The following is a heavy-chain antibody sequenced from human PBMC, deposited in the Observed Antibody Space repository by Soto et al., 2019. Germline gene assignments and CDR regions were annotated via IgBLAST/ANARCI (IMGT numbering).Heavy chain of an antibody. Sequence: EVRLLESGGGLEQPGGSLRLSCTTSGFTFDNFAMSWVRQAPGRGLEWVSAISGGGGGTYYADSVKGRFIISRDNSKNTVYLQVNGLRPDDTAVYYCATDVHYDSCGGLDHWGQGTLVTVSS. CDR3: ATDVHYDSCGGLDH. V-gene: IGHV3-23*01. CDR2: ISGGGGGT. CDR1: GFTFDNFA. J-gene: IGHJ4*02. D-gene: IGHD3-22*01.